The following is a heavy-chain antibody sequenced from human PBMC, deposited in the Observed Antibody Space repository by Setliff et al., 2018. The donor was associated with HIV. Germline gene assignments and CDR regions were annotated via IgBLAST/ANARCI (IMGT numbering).Heavy chain of an antibody. CDR3: ARRMEMTPIGY. CDR1: GYTFNSYG. D-gene: IGHD2-15*01. V-gene: IGHV7-4-1*02. Sequence: GASVKVSCKASGYTFNSYGINWVRQAPGQGLEWMGWINTVTGNPTYAQGSTGRFVFSLDTSVSTAYLQISSLKAEDSAVYYCARRMEMTPIGYWGQGTLVTVSS. J-gene: IGHJ4*02. CDR2: INTVTGNP.